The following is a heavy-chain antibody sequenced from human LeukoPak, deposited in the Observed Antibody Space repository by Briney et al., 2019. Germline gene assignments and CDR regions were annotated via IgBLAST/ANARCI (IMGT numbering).Heavy chain of an antibody. CDR2: INHSGST. CDR3: ARGRYDYVWGSYRYTPWFDP. D-gene: IGHD3-16*02. V-gene: IGHV4-39*07. J-gene: IGHJ5*02. Sequence: SETLSLTCTVSGGSISSGGYYWSWIRQPPGKGLEWIGEINHSGSTNYNPSLKSRVTISVDTSKNQFSLKLSSVTAADTAVYYCARGRYDYVWGSYRYTPWFDPWGQGTLVTVSS. CDR1: GGSISSGGYY.